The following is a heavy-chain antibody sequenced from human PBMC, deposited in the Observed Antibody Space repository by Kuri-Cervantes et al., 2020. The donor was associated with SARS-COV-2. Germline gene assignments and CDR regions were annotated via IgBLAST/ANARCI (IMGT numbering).Heavy chain of an antibody. CDR1: GFTFSDYY. CDR3: ARGYHDSSGYWYYFDY. D-gene: IGHD3-22*01. V-gene: IGHV3-11*04. Sequence: GESLKISCAASGFTFSDYYMSWIRQAPGKGLEWVSYISSSGSTIYYADSVKGRFTISRDNAKNSLYLQMNSLRAEDTAVYYCARGYHDSSGYWYYFDYWGQGTLVTVSS. CDR2: ISSSGSTI. J-gene: IGHJ4*02.